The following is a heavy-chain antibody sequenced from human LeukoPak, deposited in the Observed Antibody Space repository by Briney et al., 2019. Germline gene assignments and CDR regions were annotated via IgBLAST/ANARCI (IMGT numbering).Heavy chain of an antibody. CDR1: GFTFSSYG. J-gene: IGHJ4*02. D-gene: IGHD3-10*01. V-gene: IGHV3-30*18. CDR2: ISYDGSKK. Sequence: GGSLRLSCAASGFTFSSYGMHWVRQAPGKGLEWVAVISYDGSKKFYADSVKGRFTISRDNSKNTLYLQMNSLRPEDTAVYFCAKDLGGEGGSGFPGYWGQGTLVTVSS. CDR3: AKDLGGEGGSGFPGY.